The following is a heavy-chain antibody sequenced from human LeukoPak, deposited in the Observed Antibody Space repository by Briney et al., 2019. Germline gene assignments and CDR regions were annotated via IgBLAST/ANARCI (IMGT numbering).Heavy chain of an antibody. Sequence: GGSLRLSCAASGFAFSVYAMSWLCEPPGKGLGRVSTIIVNSGTTSNAASVRGRFTISRDNSKNTLYLQLNTLRADDTATYYCAKPISGGLAVTADWFHPWGQGTLVVVSS. CDR1: GFAFSVYA. CDR3: AKPISGGLAVTADWFHP. CDR2: IIVNSGTT. J-gene: IGHJ5*01. D-gene: IGHD6-19*01. V-gene: IGHV3-23*01.